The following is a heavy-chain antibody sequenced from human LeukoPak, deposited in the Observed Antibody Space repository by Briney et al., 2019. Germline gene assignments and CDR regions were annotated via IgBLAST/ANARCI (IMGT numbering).Heavy chain of an antibody. D-gene: IGHD5-12*01. Sequence: ASVKVSCTASGYTFTSYGISWVRQAPGQGLEWMGWISAYNGNTNYAQKLQGRVTMTTDTSTSTAYMELRSLRSDDTAVYYCARDLVRGYSGYDYYYYGMDVWGQGTTVTVSS. CDR2: ISAYNGNT. CDR3: ARDLVRGYSGYDYYYYGMDV. V-gene: IGHV1-18*01. CDR1: GYTFTSYG. J-gene: IGHJ6*02.